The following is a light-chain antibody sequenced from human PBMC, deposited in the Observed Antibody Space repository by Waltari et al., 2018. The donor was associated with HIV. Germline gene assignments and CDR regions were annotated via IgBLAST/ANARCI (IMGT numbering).Light chain of an antibody. CDR3: CSFAGSYTLPVI. CDR1: THDVGSNSL. V-gene: IGLV2-23*01. CDR2: EGT. Sequence: QSALTQPASVSGSRGPSITISCPGTTHDVGSNSLVSWFQRHPGKTPKLIIYEGTQRPSGVSNRFSGSKSGNTASLTISGLQAEDEADYYCCSFAGSYTLPVIFGGGTNLTVL. J-gene: IGLJ2*01.